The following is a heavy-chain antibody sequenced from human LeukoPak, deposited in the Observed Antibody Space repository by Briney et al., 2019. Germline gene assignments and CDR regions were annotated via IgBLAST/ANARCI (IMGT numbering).Heavy chain of an antibody. D-gene: IGHD3-22*01. Sequence: GGSLRLSCAASEFTFSTYWMNWVRQAPGKGLEWVSYISSSGSTIYYADSVKGRFTISRDNAKNSLYLQMNSLRAEDTAVYYCARGRGHYYDSSGYSYWFDPWGQGTLVTVSS. CDR3: ARGRGHYYDSSGYSYWFDP. CDR1: EFTFSTYW. CDR2: ISSSGSTI. J-gene: IGHJ5*02. V-gene: IGHV3-48*04.